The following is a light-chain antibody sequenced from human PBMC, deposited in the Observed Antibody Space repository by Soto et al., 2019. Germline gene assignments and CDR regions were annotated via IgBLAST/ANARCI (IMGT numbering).Light chain of an antibody. V-gene: IGLV2-14*03. CDR2: GVT. CDR1: HNDIGTYDY. J-gene: IGLJ1*01. CDR3: SSFTSNRIYV. Sequence: ALTQPTSVSGSPGQSITISCTGNHNDIGTYDYVSWYQQHPGRAPRLLIHGVTTRPSGISGRFSASKSGLTASLTISVLQPEDEADYYCSSFTSNRIYVFGPGTKGTVL.